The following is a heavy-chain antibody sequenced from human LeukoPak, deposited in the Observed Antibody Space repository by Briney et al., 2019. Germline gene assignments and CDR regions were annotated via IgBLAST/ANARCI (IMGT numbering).Heavy chain of an antibody. CDR3: AREGYYGSGSPPSLSFDY. V-gene: IGHV3-30-3*01. CDR1: GFTFRNYV. J-gene: IGHJ4*02. CDR2: TSSDLNVK. Sequence: GSLRLSCAASGFTFRNYVIHWVRQAPGKGLEWVAVTSSDLNVKLYADSVKGRFTISRDNSRCTLYLQMNSLRPEDTAIYYCAREGYYGSGSPPSLSFDYWGQGTLVTVSS. D-gene: IGHD3-10*01.